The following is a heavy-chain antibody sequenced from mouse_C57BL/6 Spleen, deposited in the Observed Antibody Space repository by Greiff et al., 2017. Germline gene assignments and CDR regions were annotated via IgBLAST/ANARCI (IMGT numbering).Heavy chain of an antibody. CDR1: GYTFTSYG. CDR3: ARSRATVVAPNAMDY. CDR2: IYPRSGNT. V-gene: IGHV1-81*01. J-gene: IGHJ4*01. D-gene: IGHD1-1*01. Sequence: VQLQQSGAELARPGASVKLSCKASGYTFTSYGISWVKQRTGQGLEWIGEIYPRSGNTYYNEKFKGKATLTADKSSSTAYMELRSLTSEDSAVYFCARSRATVVAPNAMDYWGQGTSVTVSS.